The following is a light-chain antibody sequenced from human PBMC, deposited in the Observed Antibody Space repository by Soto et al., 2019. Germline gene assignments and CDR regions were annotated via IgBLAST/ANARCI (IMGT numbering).Light chain of an antibody. CDR2: AAS. CDR3: QQLKSYPLI. Sequence: IQLTQSPSSLSASVGDRVTITCRASQGISSYLAWYQQKPGKAPKVLISAASTLQSGVPSRFSGSGYGTDFTLTISSLQPEDFATYYCQQLKSYPLIFGGGTKMEIK. CDR1: QGISSY. V-gene: IGKV1-9*01. J-gene: IGKJ4*01.